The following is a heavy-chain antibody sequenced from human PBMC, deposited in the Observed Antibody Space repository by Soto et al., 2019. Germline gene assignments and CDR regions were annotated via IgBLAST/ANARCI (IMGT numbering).Heavy chain of an antibody. CDR3: AGVADARGRPWD. J-gene: IGHJ4*02. Sequence: QVQLVESGGGVVQPGRSLRLSCASSAFTFSNSAIHWVRQTPGKGLEWVAVISYAGNDKYYADSVKGRFTISRDNSRNTLYLQMNSLRVEDTAIYYCAGVADARGRPWDWGQGTLVTVSS. CDR2: ISYAGNDK. D-gene: IGHD1-26*01. CDR1: AFTFSNSA. V-gene: IGHV3-30*03.